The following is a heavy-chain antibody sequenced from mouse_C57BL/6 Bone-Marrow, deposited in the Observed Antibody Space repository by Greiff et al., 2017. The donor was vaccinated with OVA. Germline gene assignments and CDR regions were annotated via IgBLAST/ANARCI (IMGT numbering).Heavy chain of an antibody. D-gene: IGHD2-12*01. CDR3: IRSGGYYSLFY. CDR2: IDPETGGT. J-gene: IGHJ3*01. CDR1: GYTFTDYE. Sequence: QVQLQQSGAELVRPGASVTLSCKASGYTFTDYEMHWVKQTPVHGLEWIGAIDPETGGTAYNQKFKGKAILTADKSSSTAYMELRSLTSEDSAVYYCIRSGGYYSLFYWGQGTLVTVSA. V-gene: IGHV1-15*01.